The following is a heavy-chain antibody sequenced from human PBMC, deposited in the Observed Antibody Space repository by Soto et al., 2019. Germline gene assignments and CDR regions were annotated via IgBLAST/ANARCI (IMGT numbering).Heavy chain of an antibody. D-gene: IGHD6-19*01. CDR3: ARVSGWTDYYYYGMDV. Sequence: SETLSLTCTVSGGSISSYYWSWIRQPPGKGLEWIGYIYYSGSTNYNPSLKSRVTISVDTSKNQFSLKLSSVTAADTAVYYCARVSGWTDYYYYGMDVWGQGTTVTVSS. CDR1: GGSISSYY. V-gene: IGHV4-59*01. CDR2: IYYSGST. J-gene: IGHJ6*02.